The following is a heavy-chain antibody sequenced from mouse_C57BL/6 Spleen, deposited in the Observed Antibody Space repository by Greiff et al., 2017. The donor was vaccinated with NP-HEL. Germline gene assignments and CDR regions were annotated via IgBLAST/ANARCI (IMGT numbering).Heavy chain of an antibody. V-gene: IGHV1-18*01. CDR3: ARNYGNYPYAMDY. CDR2: INPNNGGT. J-gene: IGHJ4*01. CDR1: GYTFTDYN. D-gene: IGHD2-1*01. Sequence: EVQLQQSGPELVKPGASVKIPCKASGYTFTDYNMDWVKQSHGKSLEWIGDINPNNGGTIYNQKFKGKATLTVDKSSCTAYMELRSLTSEDTAVYYCARNYGNYPYAMDYWGQGTSVTVSS.